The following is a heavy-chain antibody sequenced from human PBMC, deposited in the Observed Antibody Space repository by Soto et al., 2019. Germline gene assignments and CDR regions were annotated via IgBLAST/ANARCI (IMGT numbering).Heavy chain of an antibody. V-gene: IGHV4-31*03. D-gene: IGHD4-17*01. CDR2: IYYSGST. J-gene: IGHJ4*02. CDR3: ARVGPPKTTVTSYYFDY. Sequence: SETLSLNCTVSGDSISSGGYYWSWIRQHPGKGLEWIGYIYYSGSTYYNPSLKSRVTISVDTSKNQFSLNLSSVTAADTAVYYCARVGPPKTTVTSYYFDYWGQGTLVTVSS. CDR1: GDSISSGGYY.